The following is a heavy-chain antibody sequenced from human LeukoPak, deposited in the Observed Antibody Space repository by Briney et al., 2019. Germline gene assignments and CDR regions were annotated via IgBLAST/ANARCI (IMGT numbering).Heavy chain of an antibody. CDR3: AKVQLERRELLPNFDY. D-gene: IGHD1-1*01. J-gene: IGHJ4*02. V-gene: IGHV3-30*18. CDR2: MSYDGRNT. CDR1: GFTFSSYG. Sequence: GRSLTLSCAASGFTFSSYGMHWVRQAPGKGLEWVAVMSYDGRNTYYADSVKGRFTISRDNSKNTLYLQMNSLRVEDTAVYYCAKVQLERRELLPNFDYWGQGTLVTASS.